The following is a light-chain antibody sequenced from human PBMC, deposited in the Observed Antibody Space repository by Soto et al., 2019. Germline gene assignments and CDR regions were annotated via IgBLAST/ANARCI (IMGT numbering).Light chain of an antibody. CDR3: QVYGPSPPIT. J-gene: IGKJ5*01. Sequence: EIVLTQSPGTLPLSAGEIASLSCRAIHIVYGRQLACYQHKPCQAPRLLMYGVSSRATGIPDRFTGSGSGAEFTLTISRLEPEDFAVYYCQVYGPSPPITFGQGTRLEIK. V-gene: IGKV3-20*01. CDR2: GVS. CDR1: HIVYGRQ.